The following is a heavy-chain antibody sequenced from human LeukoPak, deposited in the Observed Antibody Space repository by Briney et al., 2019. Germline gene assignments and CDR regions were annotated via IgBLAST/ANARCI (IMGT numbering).Heavy chain of an antibody. D-gene: IGHD3-22*01. V-gene: IGHV3-23*01. CDR1: GFTFSNYA. CDR2: INGGGGST. CDR3: AKDHYDGTAYYGYYYGIDV. J-gene: IGHJ6*02. Sequence: GGSLRLSCAASGFTFSNYAMTWVRQAPGKGLEWVASINGGGGSTHYADSVKGRFDISRDNSKTTLSLQMNSLRAEDTAVYYCAKDHYDGTAYYGYYYGIDVWGQGTTVTVSS.